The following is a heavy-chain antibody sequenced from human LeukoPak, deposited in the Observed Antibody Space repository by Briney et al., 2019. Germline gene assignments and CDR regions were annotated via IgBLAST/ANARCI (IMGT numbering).Heavy chain of an antibody. CDR3: ATAPGNWGTAPLDY. J-gene: IGHJ4*02. D-gene: IGHD1-1*01. CDR2: IRSKTDAGTS. CDR1: GITFTNAW. V-gene: IGHV3-15*01. Sequence: GGSLRLSCAVSGITFTNAWFNWVRQAQGKGLEWVGRIRSKTDAGTSGLAASVKARFTVSRDDSENMVFLQMNSLDTDDTAVYYCATAPGNWGTAPLDYWGRGTLVTVSS.